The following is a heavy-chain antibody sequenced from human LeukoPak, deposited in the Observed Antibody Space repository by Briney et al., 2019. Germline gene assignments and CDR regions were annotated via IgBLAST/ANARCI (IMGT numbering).Heavy chain of an antibody. V-gene: IGHV3-30-3*01. D-gene: IGHD3-22*01. CDR1: GFTFSSYA. CDR2: ISYDGSNK. J-gene: IGHJ4*02. Sequence: PGGSLRLSCAASGFTFSSYAMHWVRQAPGKGLEWVAVISYDGSNKYYADSVKGRFTISRDNSKNTLYLQMNSLRAEDTAVYYCARVRSSGYPPDYWGQGTLVTVSS. CDR3: ARVRSSGYPPDY.